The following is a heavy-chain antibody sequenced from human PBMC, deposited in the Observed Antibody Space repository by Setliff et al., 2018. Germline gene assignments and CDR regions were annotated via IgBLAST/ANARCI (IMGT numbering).Heavy chain of an antibody. V-gene: IGHV3-21*01. CDR2: ISRSSTFI. CDR1: GFTFSTHS. J-gene: IGHJ3*02. D-gene: IGHD6-13*01. CDR3: ASAGHSGSWFPFDAFHI. Sequence: GSLRLSCAASGFTFSTHSMNWVRQAPGKGLEWVSSISRSSTFIYYADSMKGRFTISRDNAKNSLYLQMNSLRAEDTAVYYCASAGHSGSWFPFDAFHIWGQGTMVTVSS.